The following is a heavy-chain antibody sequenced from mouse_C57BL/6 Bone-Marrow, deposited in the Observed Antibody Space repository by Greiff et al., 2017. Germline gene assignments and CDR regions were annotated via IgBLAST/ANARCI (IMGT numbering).Heavy chain of an antibody. D-gene: IGHD3-2*02. V-gene: IGHV1-7*01. CDR1: GYTFTSYW. J-gene: IGHJ3*01. CDR2: INPYSGYT. Sequence: QVQLQQSGAELAKPGASVKLSCKASGYTFTSYWMHWVKQRPGQGLEWIGYINPYSGYTKYNQKFKDKATLTADKSSSPAYMQLSSLKYEYSAVYDCAKGQLRAWFAYWGQGNLDTVSA. CDR3: AKGQLRAWFAY.